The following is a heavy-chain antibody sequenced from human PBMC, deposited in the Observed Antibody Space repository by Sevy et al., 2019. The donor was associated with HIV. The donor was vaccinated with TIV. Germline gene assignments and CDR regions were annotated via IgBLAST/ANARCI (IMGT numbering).Heavy chain of an antibody. CDR1: GFTFSSYW. CDR2: INSDGSST. D-gene: IGHD3-16*01. J-gene: IGHJ5*02. CDR3: ARVVDYDQRSHWFDP. Sequence: GGSLRLSCAASGFTFSSYWMHWVRQAPGKGLVWVSRINSDGSSTSYADSVKGRFTISRDNAKNTLYLRMNSLRAEDTAVYYCARVVDYDQRSHWFDPWGQGTLVTVSS. V-gene: IGHV3-74*01.